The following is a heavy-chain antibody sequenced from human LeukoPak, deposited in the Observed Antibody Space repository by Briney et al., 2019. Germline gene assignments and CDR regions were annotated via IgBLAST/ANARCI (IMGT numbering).Heavy chain of an antibody. CDR2: VYYSGIA. Sequence: SETLSLTCTVSGGSISSGDHYWTWIRQPPGKGLEWIGYVYYSGIAYYNPSLKSRVTMSVDTSNNQFSLRLSSVTAADTAVYYCDRAACGGGTCYSFDYWGQGTLVTVSS. CDR3: DRAACGGGTCYSFDY. D-gene: IGHD2-15*01. J-gene: IGHJ4*02. CDR1: GGSISSGDHY. V-gene: IGHV4-30-4*08.